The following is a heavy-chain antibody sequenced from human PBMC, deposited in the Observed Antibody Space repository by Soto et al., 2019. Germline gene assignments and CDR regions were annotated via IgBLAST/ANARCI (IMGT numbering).Heavy chain of an antibody. D-gene: IGHD3-16*01. CDR1: GFTFSSYA. CDR2: ISGSGGST. V-gene: IGHV3-23*01. CDR3: AYGGAFFNY. Sequence: GGSLRLSCAASGFTFSSYAMSWVRQAPGKALEWVSAISGSGGSTYYADSVKGRFTISRDNSKNTLCLQMNSLRAEDTAVYYCAYGGAFFNYWGQGALVTVSS. J-gene: IGHJ4*02.